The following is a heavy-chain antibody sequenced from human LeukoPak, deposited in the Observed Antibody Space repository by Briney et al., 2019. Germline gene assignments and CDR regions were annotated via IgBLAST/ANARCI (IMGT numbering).Heavy chain of an antibody. Sequence: SETLSLTCTVSGGSISSYYWSWIRQPPGKGLEWIGYIYYSGSTNYNPSLKSRVTISVDTSKNQFSLKLSPVTAADTAVYYCARLRPPDALWFVESKYYFDYWGQGTLVTVSS. V-gene: IGHV4-59*01. D-gene: IGHD3-10*01. J-gene: IGHJ4*02. CDR3: ARLRPPDALWFVESKYYFDY. CDR2: IYYSGST. CDR1: GGSISSYY.